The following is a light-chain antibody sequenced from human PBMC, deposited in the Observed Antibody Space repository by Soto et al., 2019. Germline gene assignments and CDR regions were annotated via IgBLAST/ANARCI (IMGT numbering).Light chain of an antibody. J-gene: IGKJ2*01. CDR3: QQYNMWPHT. CDR2: GAF. V-gene: IGKV3-15*01. Sequence: EIVMTQSPATLSVSPGERVTLSCRASQSVSSKLAWFQQKPGQAPRLLIYGAFTRATGIPTRFSGSGSETEFTLTISSLQSEDFAVYYYQQYNMWPHTFGQGTKLEIK. CDR1: QSVSSK.